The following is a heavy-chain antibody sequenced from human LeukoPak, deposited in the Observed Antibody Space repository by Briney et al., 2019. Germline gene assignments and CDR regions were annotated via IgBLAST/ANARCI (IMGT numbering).Heavy chain of an antibody. J-gene: IGHJ4*02. CDR2: IIPIFGTA. V-gene: IGHV1-69*13. D-gene: IGHD3-10*01. CDR3: ARGVHYYGSGSYFDY. Sequence: AASVKVSCKASGGTFSSYAISWVRQAPGQGLEWMGGIIPIFGTANYAQKFQGRVTITADESTSTAYMELSSLRSEDTAVYYCARGVHYYGSGSYFDYWGQGTLVTVSS. CDR1: GGTFSSYA.